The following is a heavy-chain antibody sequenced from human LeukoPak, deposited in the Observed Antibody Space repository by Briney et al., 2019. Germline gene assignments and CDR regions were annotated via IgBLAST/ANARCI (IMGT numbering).Heavy chain of an antibody. CDR2: INHSGST. V-gene: IGHV4-34*01. CDR3: ARGDNYYDSSGYIYYFDY. CDR1: GGSFSGYY. Sequence: SETLSLTCAVYGGSFSGYYWSWIRQPPGKGLEWIGEINHSGSTNYNPSLKSRVTISVDTSKNQFSLKLSSVTAADTAVYYCARGDNYYDSSGYIYYFDYWGQGTLVTVSS. D-gene: IGHD3-22*01. J-gene: IGHJ4*02.